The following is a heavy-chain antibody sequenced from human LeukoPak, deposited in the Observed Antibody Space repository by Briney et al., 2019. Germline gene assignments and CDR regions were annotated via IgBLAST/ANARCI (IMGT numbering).Heavy chain of an antibody. CDR3: ATATYSGSYRAIAFDI. D-gene: IGHD1-26*01. J-gene: IGHJ3*02. CDR1: GYTFTELS. V-gene: IGHV1-24*01. Sequence: ASVKVSCKVSGYTFTELSMHWVRQAPGKGLEWMGGFDPEDGETIYAQKFQGRVTITADESTSIAYMELSSLRSEDTAVYYCATATYSGSYRAIAFDIWGQGTMVTVSS. CDR2: FDPEDGET.